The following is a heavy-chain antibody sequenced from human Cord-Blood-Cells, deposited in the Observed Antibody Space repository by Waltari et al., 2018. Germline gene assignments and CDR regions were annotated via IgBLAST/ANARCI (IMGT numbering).Heavy chain of an antibody. V-gene: IGHV4-59*08. CDR1: GGSLSSYY. D-gene: IGHD2-15*01. CDR2: IYYSGST. Sequence: QVQLQESGPGLVKPSETLSLTCPVSGGSLSSYYWSWIRQPPGKGLEWIGYIYYSGSTNYNPSRKSRVTISVDTSKNQFSLKLSSVTAADTAVYYCARLGYCSGGSCYTHGAFDIWGQGTMVTVSS. J-gene: IGHJ3*02. CDR3: ARLGYCSGGSCYTHGAFDI.